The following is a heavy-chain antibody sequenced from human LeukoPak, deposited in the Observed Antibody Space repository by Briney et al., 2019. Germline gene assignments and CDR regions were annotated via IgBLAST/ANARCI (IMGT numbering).Heavy chain of an antibody. D-gene: IGHD3-22*01. CDR2: LSWNGASS. CDR3: AKAGTYYCDGSGNGYYNYFEN. V-gene: IGHV3-9*01. CDR1: GFTFDDYA. Sequence: GRSLRLSCAASGFTFDDYAMHWVRQTPGKGLEWVSGLSWNGASSDYSDSVKGRFTTSRDNAKNSLHLQMNSLRAEDTALYVCAKAGTYYCDGSGNGYYNYFENWGQGTSVTVSS. J-gene: IGHJ4*02.